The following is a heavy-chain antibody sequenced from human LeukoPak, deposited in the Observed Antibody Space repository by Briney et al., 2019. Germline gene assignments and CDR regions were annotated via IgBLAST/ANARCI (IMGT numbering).Heavy chain of an antibody. CDR3: ARTTPTTVVSSLDGAFDI. Sequence: SETLSLTCTVAGGSISRYYWSWIRQPPGEGLGWIGFVDDRGSTNYNPSLKTPVTTSVATSKNQFSLQLTSVTAADTPVYYSARTTPTTVVSSLDGAFDIWAQATMVTVSS. CDR1: GGSISRYY. D-gene: IGHD4-23*01. J-gene: IGHJ3*02. CDR2: VDDRGST. V-gene: IGHV4-59*08.